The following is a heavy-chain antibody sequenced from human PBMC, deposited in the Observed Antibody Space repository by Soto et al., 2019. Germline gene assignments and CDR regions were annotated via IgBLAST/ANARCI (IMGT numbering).Heavy chain of an antibody. J-gene: IGHJ4*02. D-gene: IGHD3-22*01. CDR2: IKSDGSGT. CDR1: GFTFSSYW. Sequence: EVQLVESGGGLVQPGGSLRLSCAASGFTFSSYWMHWVRQAPGKGLVWVSRIKSDGSGTSYADSVKGRLTISRDNAKNTLYLQRNSLRAEDTDVYYCARGDGDYYDGNGYLGRHWGQGTLVTVSP. CDR3: ARGDGDYYDGNGYLGRH. V-gene: IGHV3-74*01.